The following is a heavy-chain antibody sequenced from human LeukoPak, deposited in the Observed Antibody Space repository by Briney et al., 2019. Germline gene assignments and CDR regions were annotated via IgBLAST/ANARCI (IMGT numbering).Heavy chain of an antibody. D-gene: IGHD3-9*01. Sequence: PGGSLRLSCAASGFTFSSYGMHWVRQAPGKGLEWVAVISYDGSNKYYADSVKGRFTISRDNSKNTLYLQMNSLRAEDTAVYYCAKTYYDILTGYSEYYFDYWGQGTLVTVSS. CDR3: AKTYYDILTGYSEYYFDY. CDR1: GFTFSSYG. V-gene: IGHV3-30*18. CDR2: ISYDGSNK. J-gene: IGHJ4*02.